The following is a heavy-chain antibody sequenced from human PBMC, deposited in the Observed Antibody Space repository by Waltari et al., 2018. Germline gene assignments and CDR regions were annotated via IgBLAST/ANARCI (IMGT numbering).Heavy chain of an antibody. V-gene: IGHV4-59*01. D-gene: IGHD2-8*01. J-gene: IGHJ6*02. CDR2: IYYSGST. Sequence: QVQLQESGPGLVKPSETLSLTCTVSGGSISSYYWSWIRQPPGKGLEWIGYIYYSGSTNYNPSLKSRVTISVDTSKNQFSLKLSSVTAADTAVYYCARAAGYCTNGVFYGYYYYGMDVWGQGTTVTVSS. CDR3: ARAAGYCTNGVFYGYYYYGMDV. CDR1: GGSISSYY.